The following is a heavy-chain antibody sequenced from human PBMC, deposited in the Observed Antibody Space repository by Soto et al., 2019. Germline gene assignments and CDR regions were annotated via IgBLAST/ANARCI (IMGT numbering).Heavy chain of an antibody. CDR1: GYTFTSYG. D-gene: IGHD5-18*01. CDR3: ARDPTWIQLWLGSGYYYGMDV. Sequence: ASVEVSCKASGYTFTSYGISWVRQAPGQGLKWKGWISAYNGNTNYAQKLQGRVTMTTDTSTSTAYMELRSLRSDDTAVYYCARDPTWIQLWLGSGYYYGMDVWGQGTTVTVSS. V-gene: IGHV1-18*01. CDR2: ISAYNGNT. J-gene: IGHJ6*02.